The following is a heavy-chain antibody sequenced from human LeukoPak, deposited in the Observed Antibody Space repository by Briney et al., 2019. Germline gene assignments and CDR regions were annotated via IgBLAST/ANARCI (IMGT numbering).Heavy chain of an antibody. J-gene: IGHJ3*02. CDR2: INHSGST. Sequence: PSETLSLTCAVYGGSFSGYYWSWIRQPPGKGLEWIGEINHSGSTNYNPSLKSRVTISVDTSKNQFSLKLSSVTAADTAVYYCARDMGFGAFDIWGQGTMVTVSS. CDR3: ARDMGFGAFDI. CDR1: GGSFSGYY. V-gene: IGHV4-34*01. D-gene: IGHD3-16*01.